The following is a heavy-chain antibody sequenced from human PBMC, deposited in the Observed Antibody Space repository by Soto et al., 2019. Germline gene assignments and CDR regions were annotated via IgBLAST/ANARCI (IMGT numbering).Heavy chain of an antibody. CDR3: ARASRGSYGPYCGMDV. D-gene: IGHD5-18*01. J-gene: IGHJ6*02. V-gene: IGHV3-30-3*01. CDR1: GFTFSSYA. Sequence: GGSLRLSCAASGFTFSSYAMHWVRQAPGKGLEWVAVISYDGSNKYYADSVKGRFTISRDNSKNTLYLQMNSLRAEDTAVYYWARASRGSYGPYCGMDVWGQGTTVPVSS. CDR2: ISYDGSNK.